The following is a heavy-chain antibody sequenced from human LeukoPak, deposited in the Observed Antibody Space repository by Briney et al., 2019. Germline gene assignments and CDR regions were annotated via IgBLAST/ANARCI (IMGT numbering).Heavy chain of an antibody. J-gene: IGHJ5*02. Sequence: GGSLRLSCVASGITLGSYGMHWVRQAPGKGLEWVTFIRFDGSDKDYADSVKGRFTISRDNSKNTVYLQMNGLRAEDTAVYYCARGLGCSSTSCYAPWFDPWGQGTLVTVSS. D-gene: IGHD2-2*01. CDR3: ARGLGCSSTSCYAPWFDP. CDR1: GITLGSYG. CDR2: IRFDGSDK. V-gene: IGHV3-30*02.